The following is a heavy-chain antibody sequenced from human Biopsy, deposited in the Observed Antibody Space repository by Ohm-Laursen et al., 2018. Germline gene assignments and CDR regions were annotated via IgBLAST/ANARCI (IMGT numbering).Heavy chain of an antibody. D-gene: IGHD3-9*01. CDR3: ATKLTGYFHH. V-gene: IGHV1-46*01. CDR2: INPTGGTT. J-gene: IGHJ1*01. CDR1: GYSFTKYY. Sequence: SVKVSCKASGYSFTKYYINWVRQAPGQGLEWTGIINPTGGTTSYAEKFQGRVTLTRDTSTGTATMELRSLRSDDTAVYYCATKLTGYFHHWGQGTLVTVSS.